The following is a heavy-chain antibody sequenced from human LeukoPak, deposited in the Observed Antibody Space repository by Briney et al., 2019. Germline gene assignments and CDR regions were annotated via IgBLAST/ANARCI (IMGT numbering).Heavy chain of an antibody. V-gene: IGHV4-34*01. J-gene: IGHJ4*02. CDR1: GGSFSGYY. CDR3: ARVDRGHFDY. D-gene: IGHD3-10*01. Sequence: SETLSLTCAVYGGSFSGYYWSWIRQPPGKGLEWIGEINHSGSTNYNPSLKSRVTISVDTSKNQFSLKLSSVTAADTAVCYCARVDRGHFDYWGQGTLVTVSS. CDR2: INHSGST.